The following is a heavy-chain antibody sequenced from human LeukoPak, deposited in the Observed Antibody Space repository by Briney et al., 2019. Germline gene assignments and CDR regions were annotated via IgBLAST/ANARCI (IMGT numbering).Heavy chain of an antibody. V-gene: IGHV3-23*01. Sequence: GGSLRLSCAASGFTFTSYAMSWVRQAPGKGLEWVSTISGSGGSTYHADSVKGRFTISRDNSKNTLYLQMNSLRAEDTAVYYCAKMGVVAARPGTFDYWGQGTLVTVSS. D-gene: IGHD6-6*01. CDR3: AKMGVVAARPGTFDY. CDR2: ISGSGGST. J-gene: IGHJ4*02. CDR1: GFTFTSYA.